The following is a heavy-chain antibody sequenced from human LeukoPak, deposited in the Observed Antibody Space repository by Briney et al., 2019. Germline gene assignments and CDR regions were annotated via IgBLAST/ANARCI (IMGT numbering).Heavy chain of an antibody. J-gene: IGHJ4*02. CDR3: ARENIGYSFD. CDR2: INHSGST. Sequence: SGTLSLTCAVYGGSFSGYYWSWIRQPPGKGLEWIGEINHSGSTNYNPSLKSRVTISVDTSKNQFSLKPSSVTAADTSVYYCARENIGYSFDWGQGTLVTVPS. CDR1: GGSFSGYY. V-gene: IGHV4-34*01. D-gene: IGHD5-18*01.